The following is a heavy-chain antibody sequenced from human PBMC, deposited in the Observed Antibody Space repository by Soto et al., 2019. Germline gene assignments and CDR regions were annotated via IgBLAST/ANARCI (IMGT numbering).Heavy chain of an antibody. CDR3: ARVGVDYDSSGYYLY. D-gene: IGHD3-22*01. V-gene: IGHV1-69*02. J-gene: IGHJ4*02. CDR1: GGTFSSYT. CDR2: IIPILGIA. Sequence: QVQLVQSGAEVKKPGSSVKVSCKASGGTFSSYTISWVRQAPGQGLEWMGRIIPILGIANYAQKCQGRVTITADKSTSTAYMELSSLRSEDTAVYYCARVGVDYDSSGYYLYWGQGTLVTVSS.